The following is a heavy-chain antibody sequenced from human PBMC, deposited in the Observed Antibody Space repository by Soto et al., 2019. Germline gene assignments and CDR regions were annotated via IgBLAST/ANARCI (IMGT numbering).Heavy chain of an antibody. CDR3: AKDQVEMATILEN. V-gene: IGHV1-46*01. CDR1: GYTFTSYY. D-gene: IGHD5-12*01. CDR2: INPNGGCI. Sequence: QVQLVQSGAEVKKPGASVKVSCKASGYTFTSYYMHWVRQAPGQGLEWMGIINPNGGCISYAQKFQGRGTITRDTYKSTVYMELSSLRSEDTAVYYCAKDQVEMATILENWGQGTLVTVSS. J-gene: IGHJ4*02.